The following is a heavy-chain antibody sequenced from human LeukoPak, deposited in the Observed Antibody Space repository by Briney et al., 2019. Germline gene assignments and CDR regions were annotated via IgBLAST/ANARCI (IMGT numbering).Heavy chain of an antibody. V-gene: IGHV3-74*01. CDR2: NGDGSTI. CDR1: GFTFNGHW. CDR3: AKAPLGRCTGVICYYIDY. J-gene: IGHJ4*02. D-gene: IGHD2-15*01. Sequence: GGSLRLSCEASGFTFNGHWMHWVRQAPGKGLVWVSLNGDGSTISYADSVKGRFTISRDNAKNRLYLQMNSLRAEDAAVYFCAKAPLGRCTGVICYYIDYWGQGTLVTVSS.